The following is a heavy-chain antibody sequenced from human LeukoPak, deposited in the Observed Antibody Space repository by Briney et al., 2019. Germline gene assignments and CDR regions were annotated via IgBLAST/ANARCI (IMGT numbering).Heavy chain of an antibody. Sequence: SXXAXGFXXSXYXMNXVRQAXXKGLEWXXXXXSSSYIYYADSVKGRFTISRDNAKNSLYLQMNSLRAEDTAVYYCARDFAGDDYGDYIGWFDPWGQGTLVTVSS. J-gene: IGHJ5*02. CDR2: XXXSSSYI. V-gene: IGHV3-21*01. CDR1: GFXXSXYX. CDR3: ARDFAGDDYGDYIGWFDP. D-gene: IGHD4-17*01.